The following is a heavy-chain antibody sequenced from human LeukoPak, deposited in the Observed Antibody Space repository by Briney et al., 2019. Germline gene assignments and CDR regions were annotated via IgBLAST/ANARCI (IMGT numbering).Heavy chain of an antibody. J-gene: IGHJ4*02. CDR2: IIPIFGTA. D-gene: IGHD3-22*01. CDR3: ARGHWVGDSSGYYFQVLDY. Sequence: ASVKVSCKASGGTFSSYAISWVRQAPGQGLEWMGGIIPIFGTANYAQKFQGRVTITADESTSTAYMELSSLRSEDTAVYYCARGHWVGDSSGYYFQVLDYWGQGTLVTVSS. V-gene: IGHV1-69*13. CDR1: GGTFSSYA.